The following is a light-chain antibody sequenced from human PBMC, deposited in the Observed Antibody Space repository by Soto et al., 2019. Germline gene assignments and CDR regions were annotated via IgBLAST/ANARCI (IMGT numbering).Light chain of an antibody. CDR1: SSDVGSYNL. Sequence: QSALPQPASVSGSPGQSITISCTGTSSDVGSYNLVSWYQQHPGKAPKLMIYEGSKRPSGVSNRFSGSKSGNTASLTISGLQAEDESDYHCCSYAGSSTDVVFGGGTELTVL. V-gene: IGLV2-23*01. J-gene: IGLJ2*01. CDR2: EGS. CDR3: CSYAGSSTDVV.